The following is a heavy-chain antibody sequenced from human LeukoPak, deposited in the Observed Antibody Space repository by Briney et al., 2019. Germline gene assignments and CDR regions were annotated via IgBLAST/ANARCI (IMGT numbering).Heavy chain of an antibody. V-gene: IGHV4-61*02. CDR3: AREGRFDFWSGYYDLDPFDY. J-gene: IGHJ4*02. D-gene: IGHD3-3*01. CDR1: GGSISSGSYY. CDR2: IYTSGST. Sequence: SQTLSLTCTVSGGSISSGSYYWSWIRQPAGKGLEWIGRIYTSGSTNYDPSLKSRVTISVDTSKNQFSLKLSSVTAADTAVYYCAREGRFDFWSGYYDLDPFDYWGQGTLVTVSS.